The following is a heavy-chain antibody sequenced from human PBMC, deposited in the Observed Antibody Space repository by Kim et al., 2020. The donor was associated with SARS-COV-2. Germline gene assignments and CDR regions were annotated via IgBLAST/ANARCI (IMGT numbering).Heavy chain of an antibody. CDR2: INHSGST. D-gene: IGHD6-19*01. J-gene: IGHJ4*02. CDR3: ARLGIALAGFDY. Sequence: SETLSLTCAVYGGSFSGYYWSWIRQPPGKGLEWIGEINHSGSTNYNPSLKSRVTISVDTSKNQFSLKLSSVTAADTAVYYCARLGIALAGFDYWGQGTLV. CDR1: GGSFSGYY. V-gene: IGHV4-34*01.